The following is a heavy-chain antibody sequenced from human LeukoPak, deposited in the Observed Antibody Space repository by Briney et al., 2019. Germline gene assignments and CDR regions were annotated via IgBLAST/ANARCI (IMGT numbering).Heavy chain of an antibody. D-gene: IGHD1-7*01. Sequence: GGSLRLSCAASGFTFSSIYMSWVRQAPGKGLEWVSVIYSDGSTYYADSVKGRFTISRDNSKNTLYLQMSSLRTEDTAVYYCARDRSRNYSCDHWGQGTLVSVSS. CDR1: GFTFSSIY. J-gene: IGHJ4*02. CDR2: IYSDGST. V-gene: IGHV3-53*05. CDR3: ARDRSRNYSCDH.